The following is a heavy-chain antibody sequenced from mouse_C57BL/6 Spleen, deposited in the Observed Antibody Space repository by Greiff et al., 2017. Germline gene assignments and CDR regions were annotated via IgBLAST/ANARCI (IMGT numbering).Heavy chain of an antibody. V-gene: IGHV1-15*01. Sequence: VQLQQSGAELVRPGASVTLSCKASGYTFTDYEMHWVKQTPVHGLEWIGAIDPETGGTAYNQKFKGKAILTADKSSSTAYMELRSLTSEDSAVYYCTGDSGYYYFDYWGQGTTLTVSS. CDR2: IDPETGGT. J-gene: IGHJ2*01. CDR1: GYTFTDYE. D-gene: IGHD2-3*01. CDR3: TGDSGYYYFDY.